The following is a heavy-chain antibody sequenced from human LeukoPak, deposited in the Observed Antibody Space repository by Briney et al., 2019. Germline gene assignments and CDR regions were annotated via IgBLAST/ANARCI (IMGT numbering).Heavy chain of an antibody. CDR1: GYTFTGYY. J-gene: IGHJ6*02. CDR3: ARGSWSYFGMDV. V-gene: IGHV1-2*02. CDR2: INPNSGGT. Sequence: GASVKVSCKASGYTFTGYYMHWVRQAPGQGLEWMGWINPNSGGTNYAQKFQGRVTMTRDTSISTAYMELSSLRSEDTAVYYCARGSWSYFGMDVWGQGTTVTVSS. D-gene: IGHD3-3*01.